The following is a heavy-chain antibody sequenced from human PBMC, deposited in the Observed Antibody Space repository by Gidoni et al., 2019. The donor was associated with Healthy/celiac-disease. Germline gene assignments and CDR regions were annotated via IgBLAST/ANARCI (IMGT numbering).Heavy chain of an antibody. D-gene: IGHD5-18*01. CDR2: ISSSSSYT. J-gene: IGHJ4*02. V-gene: IGHV3-11*05. Sequence: LRLDCAASGFTFSDDYMSWLREARGKGLEWVSYISSSSSYTNYADSVKGRFTSARDNAKNSLYLQMNSRVADDTAVYYCARANVDTATPLSYWGQGTLVTVSS. CDR3: ARANVDTATPLSY. CDR1: GFTFSDDY.